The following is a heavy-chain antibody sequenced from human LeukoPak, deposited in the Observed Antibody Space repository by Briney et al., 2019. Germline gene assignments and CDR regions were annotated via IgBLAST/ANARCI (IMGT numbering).Heavy chain of an antibody. V-gene: IGHV3-30-3*01. CDR2: ISYDGSNK. CDR1: GFTFSSYA. D-gene: IGHD1-1*01. Sequence: PGGSLRLSCAASGFTFSSYAMHWVRQAPGKGLEWVAVISYDGSNKYYADSVKGRFTISRDNSKNTLYLQMNSLRPEDTAVYYCARARPTITTTGYYFDYWGQGTLVAVSS. CDR3: ARARPTITTTGYYFDY. J-gene: IGHJ4*02.